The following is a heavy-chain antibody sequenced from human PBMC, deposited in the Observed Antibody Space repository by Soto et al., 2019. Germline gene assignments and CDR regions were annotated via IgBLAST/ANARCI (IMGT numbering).Heavy chain of an antibody. J-gene: IGHJ4*02. CDR3: ARGRILGGTYRDY. CDR1: GESFSGYY. CDR2: INHSGST. V-gene: IGHV4-34*01. Sequence: QVQLQQWGAGLLKPSETLSLTCAVYGESFSGYYWSWIRQPPGKGLEWIGEINHSGSTNYNPSLKSRVTISVDTSKNQFSLKLNSVTAADTAVYYCARGRILGGTYRDYWGQGTLVTVSS. D-gene: IGHD3-9*01.